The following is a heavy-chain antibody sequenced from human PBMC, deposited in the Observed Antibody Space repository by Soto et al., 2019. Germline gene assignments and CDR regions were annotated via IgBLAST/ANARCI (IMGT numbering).Heavy chain of an antibody. V-gene: IGHV1-18*01. J-gene: IGHJ6*02. CDR1: GYTFTSYC. Sequence: ASVKVSCKASGYTFTSYCISWVRQAPGQGLEWMGWVSAYNGNTNYAQKLQGRVTMTTDTSTSTAYMELRSLRSDDTAVYYCARGGGDTHGYYYYGMDVWGQGTTVTVSS. CDR2: VSAYNGNT. CDR3: ARGGGDTHGYYYYGMDV. D-gene: IGHD2-15*01.